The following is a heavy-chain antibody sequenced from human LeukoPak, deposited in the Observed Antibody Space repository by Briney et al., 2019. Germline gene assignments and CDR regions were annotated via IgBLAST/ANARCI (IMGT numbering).Heavy chain of an antibody. J-gene: IGHJ4*02. CDR3: AKDPRYSSTWRFDY. V-gene: IGHV3-23*01. D-gene: IGHD6-13*01. CDR1: GITFSNYA. Sequence: GGSLRLSCEASGITFSNYAMSWVRQAPGKGLEWVSAISGSGDSTYYADSVTGRFTISRDSSKNTLYLQMNSLTAEDTAVYYCAKDPRYSSTWRFDYWGQGTLVTVSS. CDR2: ISGSGDST.